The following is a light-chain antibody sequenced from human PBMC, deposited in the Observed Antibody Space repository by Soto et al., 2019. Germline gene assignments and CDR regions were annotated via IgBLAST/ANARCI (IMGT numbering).Light chain of an antibody. Sequence: EIVLTQSPATLSLSPGERATLSCRASQSVGNYLAWYQQKPGQAPRLLIYDASNRATGIPARFSGSGSETDFTLSISSLEPDDLGTYYCQHTTDFTFGQGTKVEIK. V-gene: IGKV3-11*01. J-gene: IGKJ2*01. CDR3: QHTTDFT. CDR1: QSVGNY. CDR2: DAS.